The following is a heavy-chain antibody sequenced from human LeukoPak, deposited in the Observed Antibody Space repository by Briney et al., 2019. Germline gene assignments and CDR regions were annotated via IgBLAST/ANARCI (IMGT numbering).Heavy chain of an antibody. CDR1: GGSISSYY. J-gene: IGHJ4*02. CDR2: IYYSGST. Sequence: PSETLSLTCTVSGGSISSYYWSWPRQPPGKGLEWIGYIYYSGSTNYNPSLKSRVTISVDTSKNQFSLKLSSVTAADTAVYYCARVPDTGVRYFDYWGRGTLVTVSS. V-gene: IGHV4-59*01. D-gene: IGHD7-27*01. CDR3: ARVPDTGVRYFDY.